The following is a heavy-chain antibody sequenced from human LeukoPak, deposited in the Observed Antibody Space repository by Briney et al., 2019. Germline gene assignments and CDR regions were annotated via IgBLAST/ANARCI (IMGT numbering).Heavy chain of an antibody. D-gene: IGHD3-22*01. J-gene: IGHJ4*02. V-gene: IGHV3-9*01. CDR1: GFTFDDYA. CDR2: VTWKSGII. CDR3: ARDGACHYDSSGYYGGPFDY. Sequence: GGSLRLSCAASGFTFDDYAMHWVRHAPGKGLEWVSGVTWKSGIIGYADSVKGRFTISRDNSKNTLYLQMNSLRAEDTAVYYCARDGACHYDSSGYYGGPFDYWGQGTLVTVSS.